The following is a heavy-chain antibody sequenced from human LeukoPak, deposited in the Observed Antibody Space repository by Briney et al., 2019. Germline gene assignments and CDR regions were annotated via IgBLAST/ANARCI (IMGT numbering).Heavy chain of an antibody. J-gene: IGHJ4*02. CDR3: ARGAAAGTGFGDY. Sequence: GGSLRLSCAASGFTFSSYSMNWVRQAPGKGLEWVSSISSSSSYIYYADPVKGRFTISRDNAKNSLYLQMNSLRAEDTAVYYCARGAAAGTGFGDYWGQGTLVTVSS. CDR2: ISSSSSYI. CDR1: GFTFSSYS. D-gene: IGHD6-13*01. V-gene: IGHV3-21*01.